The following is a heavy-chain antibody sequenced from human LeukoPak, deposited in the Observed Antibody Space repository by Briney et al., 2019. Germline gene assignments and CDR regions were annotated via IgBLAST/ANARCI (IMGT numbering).Heavy chain of an antibody. V-gene: IGHV4-34*01. CDR2: INHSGST. CDR1: GGSFSGYY. D-gene: IGHD5-24*01. J-gene: IGHJ4*02. Sequence: SETLSLTCAVYGGSFSGYYWSWIRQPPGKGLEWIGEINHSGSTNYNPSLKSRVTISVDTSKNQFSLKQCTVRAADTAVYYCARGPRWLQLRYWGQGTLVTVSS. CDR3: ARGPRWLQLRY.